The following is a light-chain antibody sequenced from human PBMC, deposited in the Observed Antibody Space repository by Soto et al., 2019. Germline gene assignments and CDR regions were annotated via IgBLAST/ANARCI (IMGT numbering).Light chain of an antibody. Sequence: DVQRTEYPSTLSAAVGDRVTITCRASQSIDRWLAWYQQKPGKAPKLLIYRASSLESGVPSRFSGSGSGTEFTLTISSLQPDDFTTYYCQQYKTYTYTFAQGTKLEIK. J-gene: IGKJ2*01. V-gene: IGKV1-5*03. CDR3: QQYKTYTYT. CDR1: QSIDRW. CDR2: RAS.